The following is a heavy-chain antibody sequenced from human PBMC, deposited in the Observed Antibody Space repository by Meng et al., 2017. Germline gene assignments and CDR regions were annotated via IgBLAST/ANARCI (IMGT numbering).Heavy chain of an antibody. D-gene: IGHD2-2*01. V-gene: IGHV1-2*02. CDR3: AREGGIVVVPAAKAYDY. CDR2: INPNSGGT. CDR1: GYTFTGYY. Sequence: ASVKVFCKASGYTFTGYYMHWVRQAPGQGLEWMGWINPNSGGTNYAQKFQGRVTMTRDTSLSTAYMELSRLRSDDTAVYYCAREGGIVVVPAAKAYDYWGQGTLVTVSS. J-gene: IGHJ4*02.